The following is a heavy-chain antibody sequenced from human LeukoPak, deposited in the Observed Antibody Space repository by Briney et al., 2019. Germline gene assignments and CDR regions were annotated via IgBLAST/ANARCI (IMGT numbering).Heavy chain of an antibody. J-gene: IGHJ4*02. CDR3: AADDLILGY. CDR1: GFTFGNSA. V-gene: IGHV1-58*01. D-gene: IGHD3/OR15-3a*01. CDR2: IVVGSGKT. Sequence: ASVKVSCKASGFTFGNSAVQWVRQARGQRLEWTGWIVVGSGKTNYAQKFQERVTITRDMSTNTAYMELSSLKSEDTAVYYCAADDLILGYWGQGTLVTVSS.